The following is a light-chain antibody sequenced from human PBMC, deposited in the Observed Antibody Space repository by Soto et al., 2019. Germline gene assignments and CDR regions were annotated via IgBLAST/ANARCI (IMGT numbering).Light chain of an antibody. J-gene: IGKJ2*02. CDR3: QQYNNWPPST. Sequence: EIVMTQSPATLSVSPGERATLSCRASQSVSSNLAWYQQKPGQAPRPLTYGASSRATGIPARFSGSGSGTEFTLTISSLQSEDFAVYYCQQYNNWPPSTFGQGTKLEIK. CDR2: GAS. CDR1: QSVSSN. V-gene: IGKV3-15*01.